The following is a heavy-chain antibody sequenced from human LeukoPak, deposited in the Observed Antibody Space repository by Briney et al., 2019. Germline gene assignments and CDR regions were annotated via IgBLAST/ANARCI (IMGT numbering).Heavy chain of an antibody. V-gene: IGHV4-59*11. CDR1: GGSITSHY. D-gene: IGHD3-10*01. CDR2: VYYSGST. CDR3: ASRYGSGSYGFDY. Sequence: SETLSLTCTVSGGSITSHYWSWIRQPPGKGLEWIGYVYYSGSTNYNPSLKSRVTISVDTSKNQFSLKLNSVTAADMAVYYCASRYGSGSYGFDYWGQGTLVTVSS. J-gene: IGHJ4*02.